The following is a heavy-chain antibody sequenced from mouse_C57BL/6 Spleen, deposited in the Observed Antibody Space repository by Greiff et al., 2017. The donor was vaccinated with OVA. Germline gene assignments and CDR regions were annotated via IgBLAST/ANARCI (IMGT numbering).Heavy chain of an antibody. CDR1: GYTFTSYD. Sequence: QVQLQQSGPELVKPGASVKLSCKASGYTFTSYDINWVKQRPGQGLEWIGWIYPRDGSTKYNEKFKGKATLTVDTSSSTAYMELHSLTSEDSAVYFCARSGVITTVVATPSPLPMDYWGQGTSVTVSS. J-gene: IGHJ4*01. CDR3: ARSGVITTVVATPSPLPMDY. V-gene: IGHV1-85*01. D-gene: IGHD1-1*01. CDR2: IYPRDGST.